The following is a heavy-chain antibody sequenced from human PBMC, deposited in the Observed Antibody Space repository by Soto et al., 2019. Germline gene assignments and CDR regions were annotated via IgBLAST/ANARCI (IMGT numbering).Heavy chain of an antibody. CDR2: ISGSGGST. D-gene: IGHD2-15*01. J-gene: IGHJ4*02. CDR1: GFTFSSYA. CDR3: AKGCAGVRGGSCYDY. V-gene: IGHV3-23*01. Sequence: EVQLLESGGGLVQPGGSLRLSCAASGFTFSSYAMSWVRQAPGKGMEWVSAISGSGGSTYYADSVKGRFTISRDNSKNTLYLQMNSLRAEDTAVYYCAKGCAGVRGGSCYDYWGQGTLVTVSS.